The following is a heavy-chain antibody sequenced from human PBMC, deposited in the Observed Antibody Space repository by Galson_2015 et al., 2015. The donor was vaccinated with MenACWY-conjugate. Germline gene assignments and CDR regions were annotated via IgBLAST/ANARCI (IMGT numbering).Heavy chain of an antibody. CDR1: GFTFSTYG. Sequence: SLRLSCAASGFTFSTYGMHWVRQAPGKGLEWVAVISYDGDNEYYADSVKGRFTISRDNSKNTLYLQMNSLRAEDTAVYYCAKIRSAVYSSSWYYCYGMDVWGQGTTVTVSS. J-gene: IGHJ6*02. CDR2: ISYDGDNE. V-gene: IGHV3-30*18. D-gene: IGHD6-13*01. CDR3: AKIRSAVYSSSWYYCYGMDV.